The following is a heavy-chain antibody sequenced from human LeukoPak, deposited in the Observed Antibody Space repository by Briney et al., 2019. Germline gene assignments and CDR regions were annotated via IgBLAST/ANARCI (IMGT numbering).Heavy chain of an antibody. V-gene: IGHV1-18*01. Sequence: ASVKVSCKASGYTFTTYGISWVRQAPGQGLEWMGWISTYNGNSNYAQKLQVRVTMTTDTSASTAYMELRSLRSDDTAVYYCARSYLVVVTAHTFADYWGQGTLVTVSS. J-gene: IGHJ4*02. CDR2: ISTYNGNS. CDR3: ARSYLVVVTAHTFADY. D-gene: IGHD2-21*02. CDR1: GYTFTTYG.